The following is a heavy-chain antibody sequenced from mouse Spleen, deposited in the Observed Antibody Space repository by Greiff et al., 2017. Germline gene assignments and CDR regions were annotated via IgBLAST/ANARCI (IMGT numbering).Heavy chain of an antibody. CDR3: ARREYYYGSSVYAMDY. V-gene: IGHV1-80*01. Sequence: QVQLQQSGAELVKPGASVKISCKASGYAFSSYWMNWVKQRPGKGLEWIGQIYPGDGDTNYNGKFKGKATLTADKSSSTAYMQLSSLTSEDSAVYFCARREYYYGSSVYAMDYWGQGTSVTVSS. D-gene: IGHD1-1*01. J-gene: IGHJ4*01. CDR2: IYPGDGDT. CDR1: GYAFSSYW.